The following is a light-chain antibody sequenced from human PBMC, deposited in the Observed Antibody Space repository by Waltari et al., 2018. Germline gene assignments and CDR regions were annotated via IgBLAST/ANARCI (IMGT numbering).Light chain of an antibody. Sequence: QSGLTQPASVSGSPGQSNTISCTGTSSDVGNYNLVSWYQHHPGKAPKLIIYEVTKRTSGVSDRFSASKSANTASLTISGLQTEDEADYYCCSYAGLGTYVFGTGTKVTVL. J-gene: IGLJ1*01. CDR3: CSYAGLGTYV. CDR1: SSDVGNYNL. V-gene: IGLV2-23*02. CDR2: EVT.